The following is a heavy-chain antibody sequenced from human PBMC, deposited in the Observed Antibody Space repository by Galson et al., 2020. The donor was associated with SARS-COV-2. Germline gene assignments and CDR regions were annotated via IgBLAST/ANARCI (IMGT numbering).Heavy chain of an antibody. CDR3: ARRRYDSSGYYYGYYYYYMDV. Sequence: HGESLKISCKGSGYSFTSYWIGWVRQMPGKGLEWMGIIYPGDSDTRYSTSFQGQVTISADKSISTAYLQWSSLKASDTAMYYCARRRYDSSGYYYGYYYYYMDVWGKGTTVTVSS. CDR2: IYPGDSDT. J-gene: IGHJ6*03. D-gene: IGHD3-22*01. CDR1: GYSFTSYW. V-gene: IGHV5-51*01.